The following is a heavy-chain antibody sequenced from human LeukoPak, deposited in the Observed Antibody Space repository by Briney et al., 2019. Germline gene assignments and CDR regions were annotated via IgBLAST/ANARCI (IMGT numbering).Heavy chain of an antibody. Sequence: SETLSLTCTVSGGSISSGDYYWSWIRQPPGKGLEWIGYIYYSGSTYYNPSLKSRVTISVDTPKNQFSLKLSSVTAADTAVYYCARGLGLRLGELSSYYFDYWGQGTLVTVSS. CDR3: ARGLGLRLGELSSYYFDY. CDR1: GGSISSGDYY. V-gene: IGHV4-30-4*01. CDR2: IYYSGST. J-gene: IGHJ4*02. D-gene: IGHD3-16*02.